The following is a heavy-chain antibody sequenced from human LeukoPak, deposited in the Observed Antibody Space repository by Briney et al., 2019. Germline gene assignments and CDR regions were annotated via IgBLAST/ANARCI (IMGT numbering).Heavy chain of an antibody. J-gene: IGHJ4*02. V-gene: IGHV3-30*04. CDR1: GFTFSSYA. D-gene: IGHD3-9*01. Sequence: RGSLRLSCAASGFTFSSYAMHWVRQAPGKGLEWVAVISYDGSNKYYADSVKGRFTISRDNSKNTLYLQMNSLSSEDTAVYYCARSKDLRLDDIYYWGQGTLVTVSS. CDR2: ISYDGSNK. CDR3: ARSKDLRLDDIYY.